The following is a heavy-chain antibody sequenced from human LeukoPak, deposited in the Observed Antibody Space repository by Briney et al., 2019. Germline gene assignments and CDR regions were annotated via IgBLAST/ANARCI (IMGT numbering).Heavy chain of an antibody. D-gene: IGHD2-2*01. CDR1: GGSISSGSYY. Sequence: SQTLSLTSTVSGGSISSGSYYWSWIRRPAGKGLEWIGRIYTSGSTYYNPSLKSRVTISVDRSKNQFSLKLSSVTAADTAVYYCARLYCTTISCYGFDYWGQGTLVTVSS. J-gene: IGHJ4*02. V-gene: IGHV4-61*02. CDR2: IYTSGST. CDR3: ARLYCTTISCYGFDY.